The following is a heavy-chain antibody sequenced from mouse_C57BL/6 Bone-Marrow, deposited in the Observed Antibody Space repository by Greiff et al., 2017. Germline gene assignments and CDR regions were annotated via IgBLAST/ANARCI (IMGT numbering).Heavy chain of an antibody. J-gene: IGHJ1*03. CDR2: IDPENGDT. V-gene: IGHV14-4*01. CDR1: GFNINDDY. Sequence: EVQLQQSGAELVRPGASVKLSCTASGFNINDDYMHWVKQRPEQGLEWIGWIDPENGDTEYASKFQGKATITADTSSNTAYLQLSSLTSEATAVYYCTTDYGSRAYWRFDVWGTGTTVTVSS. CDR3: TTDYGSRAYWRFDV. D-gene: IGHD1-1*01.